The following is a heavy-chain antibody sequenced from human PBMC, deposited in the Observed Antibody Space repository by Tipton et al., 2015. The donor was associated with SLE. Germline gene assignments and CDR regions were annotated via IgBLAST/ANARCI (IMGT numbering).Heavy chain of an antibody. CDR3: ARVRIGMFEGHSLSMDV. D-gene: IGHD3-16*01. CDR1: GYTFTGYY. J-gene: IGHJ6*02. V-gene: IGHV1-2*02. CDR2: INPNSGGT. Sequence: QLVQSGAEVKKPGASVKVSCKASGYTFTGYYMHWVRQAPGQGLEWMGRINPNSGGTNYAQKFQGRVTMTRDTSISTAYMELSRLRSDDTAVYYCARVRIGMFEGHSLSMDVWGQGTTVPVSS.